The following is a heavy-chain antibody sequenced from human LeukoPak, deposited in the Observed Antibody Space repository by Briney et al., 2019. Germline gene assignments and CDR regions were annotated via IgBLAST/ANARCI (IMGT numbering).Heavy chain of an antibody. Sequence: ASVKVSCTASGYTFTSYGISWVRQAPGQGLEWMGWISAYNGNTNYAQKLQGRVTMTTDTSTSTAYMELRSLRSDDTAVYYCARGVLRFLEWLSYFDYWGQGTLVTVSS. CDR1: GYTFTSYG. D-gene: IGHD3-3*01. CDR3: ARGVLRFLEWLSYFDY. CDR2: ISAYNGNT. J-gene: IGHJ4*02. V-gene: IGHV1-18*01.